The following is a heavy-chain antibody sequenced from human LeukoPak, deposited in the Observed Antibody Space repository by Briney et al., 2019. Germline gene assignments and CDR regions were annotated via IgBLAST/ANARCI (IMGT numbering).Heavy chain of an antibody. CDR1: GGSIGSTRYS. CDR2: IYYSGST. D-gene: IGHD3-22*01. Sequence: SETLSLTCTVSGGSIGSTRYSWGWIRQPPGKGLEWIGSIYYSGSTYYNPSLKSRVTISVDTSKNQFSLELSSVTAADTAVYYCAREASRYYYDSSGYLSWFDYWGQGTLVTVSS. CDR3: AREASRYYYDSSGYLSWFDY. V-gene: IGHV4-39*07. J-gene: IGHJ4*02.